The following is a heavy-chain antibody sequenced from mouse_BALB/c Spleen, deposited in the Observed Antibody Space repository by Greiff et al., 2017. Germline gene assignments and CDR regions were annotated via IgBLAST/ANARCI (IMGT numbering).Heavy chain of an antibody. CDR3: AREGFITTVPQFAY. D-gene: IGHD1-1*01. CDR2: IWAGGST. CDR1: GFSLTSYG. Sequence: VKLQESGPGLVAPSQSLSITCTVSGFSLTSYGVHWVRQPPGKGLEWLGVIWAGGSTNYNSALMSRLSISKDNSKSQVFLKMNSLQTDDTAMYYCAREGFITTVPQFAYWGQGTLVTVSA. J-gene: IGHJ3*01. V-gene: IGHV2-9*02.